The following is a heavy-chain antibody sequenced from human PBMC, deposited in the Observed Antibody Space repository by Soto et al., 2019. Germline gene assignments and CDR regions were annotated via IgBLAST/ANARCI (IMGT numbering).Heavy chain of an antibody. CDR3: ASVLGYCSGGSCYSGFAFDI. CDR2: MNPNSGNT. V-gene: IGHV1-8*01. J-gene: IGHJ3*02. Sequence: GASVKVSCKASGYTFTSYDTNWVRQATGQGLEWMGWMNPNSGNTGYAQKFQGRVTMTRNTSISTAYMELSSLRSEDTAVYYCASVLGYCSGGSCYSGFAFDIWGQGTMVTVSS. D-gene: IGHD2-15*01. CDR1: GYTFTSYD.